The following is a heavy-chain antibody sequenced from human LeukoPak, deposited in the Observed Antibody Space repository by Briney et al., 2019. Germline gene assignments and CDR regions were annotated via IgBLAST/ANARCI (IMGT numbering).Heavy chain of an antibody. CDR3: ATVFHY. CDR1: GFTFSSYA. CDR2: ISGSGGSA. Sequence: PGGSLRLSCAASGFTFSSYAMSWVRQAPGKGLEWVSAISGSGGSAYYADSVKGRFTISRDSAKNTVYLQMNSLIVEDTAVYYCATVFHYWGQGTLVTVSS. V-gene: IGHV3-23*01. J-gene: IGHJ4*02.